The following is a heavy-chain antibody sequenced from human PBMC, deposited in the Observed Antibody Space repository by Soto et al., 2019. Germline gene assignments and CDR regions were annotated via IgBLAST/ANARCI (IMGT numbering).Heavy chain of an antibody. D-gene: IGHD1-7*01. CDR2: ISYDGSNK. J-gene: IGHJ4*02. CDR1: GFTFSSYG. V-gene: IGHV3-30*18. CDR3: AKDHPSGTTSY. Sequence: GGSLRLSCAASGFTFSSYGMHWVRQAPGKGLEWVAVISYDGSNKYYADSVKGRFTISRDNSKNTLYLQMNSLRAEDTAVYYCAKDHPSGTTSYWGQGTLVTVSS.